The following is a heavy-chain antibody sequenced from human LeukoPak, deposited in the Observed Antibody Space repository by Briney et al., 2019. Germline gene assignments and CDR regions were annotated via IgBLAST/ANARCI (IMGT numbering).Heavy chain of an antibody. CDR2: IYHSGST. CDR3: AGDHLDNAFDI. CDR1: GYSISSGYY. V-gene: IGHV4-38-2*02. Sequence: SETLSLTCTVSGYSISSGYYWGWIRQPPGKGLEWIGSIYHSGSTYYNPSLKSRVTISVDTSKNQFSLKLSSVTAADTAVYYCAGDHLDNAFDIWGQGTMVTVSS. D-gene: IGHD1-1*01. J-gene: IGHJ3*02.